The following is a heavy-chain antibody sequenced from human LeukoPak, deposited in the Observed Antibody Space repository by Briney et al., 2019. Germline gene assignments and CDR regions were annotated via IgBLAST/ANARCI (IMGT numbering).Heavy chain of an antibody. V-gene: IGHV1-69*05. D-gene: IGHD2-21*01. CDR1: GGTFTSYA. J-gene: IGHJ4*02. CDR2: IIPIFGTA. CDR3: ARGKYPYSSTAYFDY. Sequence: SVKVSCKASGGTFTSYAISWVRQAPGQGLEWMGGIIPIFGTANYAQKFQGRVTITTDESTSTAYMELSSLRSEDTAVYYCARGKYPYSSTAYFDYWGQGTLVTVSS.